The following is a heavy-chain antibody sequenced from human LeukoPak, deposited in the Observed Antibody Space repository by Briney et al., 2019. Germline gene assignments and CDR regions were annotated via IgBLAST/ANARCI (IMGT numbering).Heavy chain of an antibody. D-gene: IGHD5-12*01. Sequence: SETLSLTCTVSGGSISSYYWSWIRQPPGKGLEWIGYIYYSGSTNYNPSLKSRVTISVDTSKNQFSLKLSSVTAADTAVYYCAKTQGYSIAFDPWGQGTLVTVFS. CDR3: AKTQGYSIAFDP. J-gene: IGHJ5*02. V-gene: IGHV4-59*08. CDR1: GGSISSYY. CDR2: IYYSGST.